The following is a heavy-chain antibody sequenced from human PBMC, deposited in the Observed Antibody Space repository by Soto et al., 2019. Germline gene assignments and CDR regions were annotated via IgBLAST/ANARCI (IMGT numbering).Heavy chain of an antibody. D-gene: IGHD2-15*01. CDR2: IDWDDDK. CDR1: GFSLTTSGMR. J-gene: IGHJ4*02. CDR3: ARMFHCSGGTCPFDY. V-gene: IGHV2-70*04. Sequence: GSGPTLVNPTQTLTLTCTFSGFSLTTSGMRVSWIRQPPGEALEWLARIDWDDDKFYKTSLKTRLTISKDSSKNQVVLTMTNMDPVDTGTYYCARMFHCSGGTCPFDYWGQGALVTVSS.